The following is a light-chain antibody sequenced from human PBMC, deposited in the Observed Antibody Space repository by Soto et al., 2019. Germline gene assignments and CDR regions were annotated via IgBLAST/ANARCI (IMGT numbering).Light chain of an antibody. CDR2: GAS. Sequence: EIVMTQSPATLSVSPGERATLSCRASQGIKDYLAWFQQKPGQAPRLLIYGASIRATTIPARFSGRGSGTEFTLSISSLQSEDFALYICQQYDGSPITFGQGTRLEIK. V-gene: IGKV3-15*01. J-gene: IGKJ5*01. CDR1: QGIKDY. CDR3: QQYDGSPIT.